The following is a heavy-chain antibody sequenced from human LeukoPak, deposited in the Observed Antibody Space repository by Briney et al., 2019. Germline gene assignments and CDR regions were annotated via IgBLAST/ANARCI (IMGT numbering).Heavy chain of an antibody. CDR1: GYTFTSYD. CDR3: ARGHDYGDYDAFDI. V-gene: IGHV1-8*03. J-gene: IGHJ3*02. D-gene: IGHD4-17*01. CDR2: MNPNSGDT. Sequence: ASVKVSCKASGYTFTSYDINWVRQATGQGLEWMGWMNPNSGDTGYAQKFQGRVTITRNTSISTAYMELSSLRSEDTAVYYCARGHDYGDYDAFDIWGQGTMVTVSS.